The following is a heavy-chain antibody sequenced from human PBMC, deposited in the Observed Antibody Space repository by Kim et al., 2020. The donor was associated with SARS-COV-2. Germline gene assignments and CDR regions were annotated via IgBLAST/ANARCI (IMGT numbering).Heavy chain of an antibody. CDR2: SHYSGTT. D-gene: IGHD5-12*01. CDR3: ARGSGYNALDY. J-gene: IGHJ4*02. V-gene: IGHV4-59*13. Sequence: SETLSLTCSVSGGSITSSYRSWIRQPPGKGLEWIGYSHYSGTTNYHPSLKSRVTVSVDTSKNQISLKLSSVTAADTAVYYCARGSGYNALDYWGQGTLVTISS. CDR1: GGSITSSY.